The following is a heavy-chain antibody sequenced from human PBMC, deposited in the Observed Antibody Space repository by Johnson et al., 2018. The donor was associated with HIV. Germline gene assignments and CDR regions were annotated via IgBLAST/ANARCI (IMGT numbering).Heavy chain of an antibody. CDR1: GFTFSRYW. CDR3: AARGSGSYYVLLGAFDI. D-gene: IGHD1-26*01. V-gene: IGHV3-7*01. Sequence: VQLVESGGGLVQPGGSLRLSCAASGFTFSRYWMSWVRQAPGKGLEWVANIKQDGSEKYYVDSVKGRFTISRSNAQNSLYLQMNSLRAEDTAVYYCAARGSGSYYVLLGAFDIWGQGTMVTVSS. J-gene: IGHJ3*02. CDR2: IKQDGSEK.